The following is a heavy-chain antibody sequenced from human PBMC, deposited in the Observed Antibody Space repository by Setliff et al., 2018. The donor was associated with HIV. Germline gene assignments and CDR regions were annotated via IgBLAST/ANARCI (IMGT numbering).Heavy chain of an antibody. Sequence: ASVKVSCKASAYTLSDSYIHWVRQAPGQGLEWMGWIYPKSGDTNYEQKFQGRVTLTRDTSISTAYMELSSLTSEDTAVYYCARGKGVGGVIITGGLDVWGKGTTVTVSS. D-gene: IGHD3-10*01. V-gene: IGHV1-2*02. CDR1: AYTLSDSY. CDR2: IYPKSGDT. J-gene: IGHJ6*04. CDR3: ARGKGVGGVIITGGLDV.